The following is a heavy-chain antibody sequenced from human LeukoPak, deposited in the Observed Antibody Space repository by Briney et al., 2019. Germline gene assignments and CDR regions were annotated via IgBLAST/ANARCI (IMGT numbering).Heavy chain of an antibody. D-gene: IGHD3-16*01. CDR1: GFTFSSYA. CDR2: ISGSGGST. Sequence: GGSLRLSCAASGFTFSSYAMSWVRQAPGKGLEWVSAISGSGGSTYYADSVKGRFIISRDNSKNTLYLQMTSLRAEDTALYYCAKAGGWDYVSNPRGFDYWGQGTLVTVSS. J-gene: IGHJ4*02. CDR3: AKAGGWDYVSNPRGFDY. V-gene: IGHV3-23*01.